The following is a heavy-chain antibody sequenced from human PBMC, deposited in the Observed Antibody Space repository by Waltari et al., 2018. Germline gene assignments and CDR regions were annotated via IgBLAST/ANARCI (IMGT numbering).Heavy chain of an antibody. CDR1: GGSISSYY. D-gene: IGHD3-3*01. V-gene: IGHV4-59*01. J-gene: IGHJ6*03. CDR2: IYYSGST. Sequence: QVQLQESGPGLVKPSETLSLTCTVSGGSISSYYWSWIRQPPGKGLEWIGYIYYSGSTNYNPSLKSRVTISVDTSKNQFSLKRSSVTAADTAVYYCARAGEWLSVDYYYYYMDVWGKGTTVTVSS. CDR3: ARAGEWLSVDYYYYYMDV.